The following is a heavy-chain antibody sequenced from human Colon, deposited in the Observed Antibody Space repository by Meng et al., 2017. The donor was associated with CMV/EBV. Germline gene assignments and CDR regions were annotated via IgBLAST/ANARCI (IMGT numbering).Heavy chain of an antibody. CDR2: ITHDGNSA. V-gene: IGHV3-74*01. CDR3: ARAVYFPLYHFNS. D-gene: IGHD2-2*01. J-gene: IGHJ4*02. CDR1: GLTLSRYW. Sequence: GGSLRLSCAASGLTLSRYWMHWVRQVPGKGPMWISRITHDGNSAIYADPVKGRFTASRDSTKNTLYLQMNSLRAEDTAVYYCARAVYFPLYHFNSWGQGTLVTVSS.